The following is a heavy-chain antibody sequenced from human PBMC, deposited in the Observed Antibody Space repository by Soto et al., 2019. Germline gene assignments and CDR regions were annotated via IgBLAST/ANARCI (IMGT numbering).Heavy chain of an antibody. CDR2: IHSGGST. J-gene: IGHJ3*02. V-gene: IGHV3-66*01. CDR1: GFIVSNNY. Sequence: EVQLVESGGDLVQPGGSLRLSCAASGFIVSNNYMSWVRQSPGKGLEWVSVIHSGGSTYYADSVKGRFTISRDNSKHTLYLQMNSLRAEDTAVYYCARDSYYSVRTGYYDAYDIWGQGTMVTVSS. CDR3: ARDSYYSVRTGYYDAYDI. D-gene: IGHD3-22*01.